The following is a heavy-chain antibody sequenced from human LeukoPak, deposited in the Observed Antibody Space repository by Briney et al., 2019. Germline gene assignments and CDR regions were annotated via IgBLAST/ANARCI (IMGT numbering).Heavy chain of an antibody. Sequence: PGGSLRLSCAASGFTFSDYYMSWIRQAPAKGLEGVSYMSSSGSPIYYADSVKGRFTISRDHAKNSLYLQMNSLRAEDTAVYYCAGAYYYDSSGYYPIYFAYWGQGTLVTVSS. CDR3: AGAYYYDSSGYYPIYFAY. CDR2: MSSSGSPI. J-gene: IGHJ4*02. CDR1: GFTFSDYY. D-gene: IGHD3-22*01. V-gene: IGHV3-11*04.